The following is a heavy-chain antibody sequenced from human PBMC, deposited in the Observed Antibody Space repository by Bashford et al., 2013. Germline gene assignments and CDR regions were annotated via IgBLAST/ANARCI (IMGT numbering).Heavy chain of an antibody. CDR3: ARAFGDSNFDY. J-gene: IGHJ4*02. V-gene: IGHV4-31*03. Sequence: SSETLSLTCTVSGGSINNDGHYWSWIRQHPGKGLEWIGYIYYSGNTYYNPSLNSRVSISVDTSKNQFSLKLSSVTAADTAVYYCARAFGDSNFDYWGQGTLVTVSS. D-gene: IGHD4-17*01. CDR1: GGSINNDGHY. CDR2: IYYSGNT.